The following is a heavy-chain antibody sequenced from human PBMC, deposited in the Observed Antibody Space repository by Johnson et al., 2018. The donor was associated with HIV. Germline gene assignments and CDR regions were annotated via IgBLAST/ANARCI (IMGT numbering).Heavy chain of an antibody. CDR3: AKPPSMGADAFDI. CDR1: GFTLSSYA. CDR2: ISYDGSNQ. Sequence: QVQLVESGGGVVQPGRSLRLSCAVSGFTLSSYAMHWVRQAPGKGLEWVAVISYDGSNQYCADSVKGRFTISRDNSNKTVYLQMNSLGPEDTAVYYCAKPPSMGADAFDIWGQGTMVTVSS. D-gene: IGHD3-16*01. J-gene: IGHJ3*02. V-gene: IGHV3-30*18.